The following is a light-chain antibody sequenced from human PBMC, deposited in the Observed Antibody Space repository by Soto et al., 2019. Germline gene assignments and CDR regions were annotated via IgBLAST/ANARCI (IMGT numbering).Light chain of an antibody. J-gene: IGKJ1*01. Sequence: EIVMTQNPASLSGWAGERVTVAGGASRSISSTVAWYQQKPGQAPRLLIHSASTRATGIPARFSGAGSGTEIPLAIGSLQSEDFAVYYCQQYEDWPTTFGQGTKVDIK. V-gene: IGKV3-15*01. CDR2: SAS. CDR1: RSISST. CDR3: QQYEDWPTT.